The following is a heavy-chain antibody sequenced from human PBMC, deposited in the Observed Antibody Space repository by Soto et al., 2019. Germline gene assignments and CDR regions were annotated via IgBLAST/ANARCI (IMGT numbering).Heavy chain of an antibody. D-gene: IGHD3-22*01. Sequence: EGQLLESGGGLVEPGGSLRLSCAASGFTFSTHAMTWVRQAPGKGLEWVSAISGSGISTFYAQSVKGRFTISRDNSKNTLFLQMNSLRADDTAIYYCAKKIDDSSAYYWVAFDIGGQGTLVTVSS. J-gene: IGHJ3*02. V-gene: IGHV3-23*01. CDR1: GFTFSTHA. CDR3: AKKIDDSSAYYWVAFDI. CDR2: ISGSGIST.